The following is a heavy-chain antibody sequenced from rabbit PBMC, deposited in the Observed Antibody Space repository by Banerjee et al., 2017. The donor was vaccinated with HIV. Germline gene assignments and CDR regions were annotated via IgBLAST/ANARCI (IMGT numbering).Heavy chain of an antibody. Sequence: QEQLEESGGDLVKPEGSQTLTCTASGFSFSSGYYMRWVRQAPGKGLEWIGCIYVGSSGSSYYANWANGRFTISKTSTTVTLQMTSLTAADTATYFCARAHDDYISGVWSYYFNLWGPGTLVTVS. D-gene: IGHD2-1*01. J-gene: IGHJ4*01. CDR2: IYVGSSGSS. V-gene: IGHV1S45*01. CDR1: GFSFSSGYY. CDR3: ARAHDDYISGVWSYYFNL.